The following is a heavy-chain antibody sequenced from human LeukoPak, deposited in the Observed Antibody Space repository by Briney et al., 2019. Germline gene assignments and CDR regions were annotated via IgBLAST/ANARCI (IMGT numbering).Heavy chain of an antibody. D-gene: IGHD3-22*01. CDR1: GFTFSSYG. J-gene: IGHJ4*02. CDR3: AKDISSGYYFDY. Sequence: PGGSLRLSCAASGFTFSSYGLSWVRQAPGRGLEWISAISGDDGSTYHVDSVKGRFTISRDNSKNTLYLQMNSLRAEDTALYHCAKDISSGYYFDYWGQGTLVTVSS. CDR2: ISGDDGST. V-gene: IGHV3-23*01.